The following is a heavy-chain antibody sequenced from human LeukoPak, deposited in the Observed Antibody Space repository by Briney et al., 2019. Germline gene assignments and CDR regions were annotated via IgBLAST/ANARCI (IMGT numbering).Heavy chain of an antibody. V-gene: IGHV5-51*01. CDR3: ARRTGPYSSSFTGDAFDI. CDR2: IYPGDSDT. Sequence: GESLKISCKGSGYSFTSYWIGWVRQMPGKGLEWMGIIYPGDSDTRYSPSFQGQVTISADKSISTAYLQWSSLKASDTAMYYCARRTGPYSSSFTGDAFDIWGQGTMVTVSS. CDR1: GYSFTSYW. J-gene: IGHJ3*02. D-gene: IGHD6-13*01.